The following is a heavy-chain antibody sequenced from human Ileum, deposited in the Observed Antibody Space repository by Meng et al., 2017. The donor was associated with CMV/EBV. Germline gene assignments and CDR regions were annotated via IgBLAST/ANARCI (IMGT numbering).Heavy chain of an antibody. CDR2: VFYTGDY. CDR1: GGPMSDYY. Sequence: SETLSLTCTVSGGPMSDYYWTWIRQSPGKGLEWIGYVFYTGDYNYNPALESRLSMSVDTSKKQFSLNLSAVTAADTAVYYCASHRYPAHYYTDYWAQGMLVTVSS. J-gene: IGHJ4*02. D-gene: IGHD3-16*02. V-gene: IGHV4-59*13. CDR3: ASHRYPAHYYTDY.